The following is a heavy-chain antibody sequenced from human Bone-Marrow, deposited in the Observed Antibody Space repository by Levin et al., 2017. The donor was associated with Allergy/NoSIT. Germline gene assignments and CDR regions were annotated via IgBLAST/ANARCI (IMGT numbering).Heavy chain of an antibody. D-gene: IGHD2-2*01. V-gene: IGHV3-48*04. CDR2: ISSSSSTI. Sequence: GGSLRLSCAASGFTFSSYSMNWVRQAPGKGLEWVSYISSSSSTIYYADSVKGRFTISRDNAKNSLYLQMNSLRAEDTAVYYCARDVLVPAAIRSGMDVWGQGTTVTVSS. CDR1: GFTFSSYS. J-gene: IGHJ6*02. CDR3: ARDVLVPAAIRSGMDV.